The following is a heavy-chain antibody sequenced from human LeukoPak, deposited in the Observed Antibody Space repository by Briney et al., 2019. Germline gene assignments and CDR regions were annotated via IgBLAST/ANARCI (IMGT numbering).Heavy chain of an antibody. D-gene: IGHD2-15*01. CDR2: INPNSGGT. CDR3: ARVLSPYCSGGSCWAFDI. CDR1: GYTFTGYY. V-gene: IGHV1-2*02. J-gene: IGHJ3*02. Sequence: ASVKVSCKASGYTFTGYYMHWVRQAPGQGLEWMGWINPNSGGTNYAQKFQGRVTMTRDTSISTAYMELSRLRSDDTAVYYCARVLSPYCSGGSCWAFDIWGQGTMVTVSS.